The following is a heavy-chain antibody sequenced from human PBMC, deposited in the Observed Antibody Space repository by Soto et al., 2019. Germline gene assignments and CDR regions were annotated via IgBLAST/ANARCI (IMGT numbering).Heavy chain of an antibody. J-gene: IGHJ4*02. CDR2: IRSEDYGGTT. Sequence: GGSLRLSCTASGFIFGDYAMSWVRQAPGKGLEWVGFIRSEDYGGTTEYGASVKGRFTISRDDSKSVAYLQMNSLKTEDTAVYFCTSSFIIYSRPTLIRDCGPGILVTVSS. CDR3: TSSFIIYSRPTLIRD. V-gene: IGHV3-49*04. CDR1: GFIFGDYA. D-gene: IGHD6-13*01.